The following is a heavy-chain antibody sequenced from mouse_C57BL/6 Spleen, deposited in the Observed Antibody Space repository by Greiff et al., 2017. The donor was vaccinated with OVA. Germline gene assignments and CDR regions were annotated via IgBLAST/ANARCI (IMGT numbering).Heavy chain of an antibody. J-gene: IGHJ4*01. Sequence: EVKVVESGGGLVQPGGSLKLSCAASGFTFSDYYMYWVRQTPEKRLEWVAYISNGGGSTYYPDTVKGRFTISRDNAKNTLYLQMSRLKFEDTAMYYCARYYDYDVGAMDYWGQGTSVTVSS. CDR1: GFTFSDYY. V-gene: IGHV5-12*01. CDR2: ISNGGGST. D-gene: IGHD2-4*01. CDR3: ARYYDYDVGAMDY.